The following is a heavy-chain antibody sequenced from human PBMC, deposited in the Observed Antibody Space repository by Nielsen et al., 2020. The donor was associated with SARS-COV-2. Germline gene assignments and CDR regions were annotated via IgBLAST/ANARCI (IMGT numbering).Heavy chain of an antibody. D-gene: IGHD6-19*01. CDR2: INHSGST. CDR3: ARDPGYSSGGWFDP. J-gene: IGHJ5*02. V-gene: IGHV4-34*09. CDR1: GGSFSGYY. Sequence: LRLSCAVYGGSFSGYYWSWIRQPPGKGLEWIGEINHSGSTNYNPSLKSRVTISVDTSKNQFSLKLSSVTAADTAVYYCARDPGYSSGGWFDPWGQGTLVTVSS.